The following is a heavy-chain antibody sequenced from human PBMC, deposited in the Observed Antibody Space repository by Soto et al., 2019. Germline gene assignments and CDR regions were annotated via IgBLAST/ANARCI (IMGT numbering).Heavy chain of an antibody. CDR1: GGSFSGYY. CDR2: INHSGST. CDR3: AREGYYYDSSGPQAFDI. J-gene: IGHJ3*02. V-gene: IGHV4-34*01. Sequence: SETLSLTCAVYGGSFSGYYWTWIRQPPGTGLEWIGEINHSGSTNYNPSIKSRVTKSVDTSKNQFSLKLSSVTAADTAVYYCAREGYYYDSSGPQAFDIWGQGTMVTVSS. D-gene: IGHD3-22*01.